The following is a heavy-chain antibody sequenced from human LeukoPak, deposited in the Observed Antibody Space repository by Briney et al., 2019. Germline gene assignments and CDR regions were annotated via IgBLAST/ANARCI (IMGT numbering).Heavy chain of an antibody. D-gene: IGHD6-13*01. J-gene: IGHJ4*02. CDR3: ARSSGWYLDGGFDY. CDR1: GYTFTGYY. Sequence: ASVKVSCKASGYTFTGYYMHWVRQAPGQGLEWMGWINPNSGGTNYAQKFQGWVTMTRDTSISTAYMELSRLRSDDTAVYYCARSSGWYLDGGFDYWGQGTLVTVSS. CDR2: INPNSGGT. V-gene: IGHV1-2*04.